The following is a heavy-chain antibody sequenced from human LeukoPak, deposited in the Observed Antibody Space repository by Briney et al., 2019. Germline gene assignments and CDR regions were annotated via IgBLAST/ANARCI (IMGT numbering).Heavy chain of an antibody. CDR2: IYYSGCT. Sequence: SETLSLTCTFSVGSISSGDYYWSWIRQPPGKGLEWIGYIYYSGCTYYNPSLKSRVTISVDTSKNQFSLKLSSVTAADTAVYYCARDRADYYYYGMDVWGQGTTVTVSS. V-gene: IGHV4-30-4*01. D-gene: IGHD3-10*01. CDR1: VGSISSGDYY. CDR3: ARDRADYYYYGMDV. J-gene: IGHJ6*02.